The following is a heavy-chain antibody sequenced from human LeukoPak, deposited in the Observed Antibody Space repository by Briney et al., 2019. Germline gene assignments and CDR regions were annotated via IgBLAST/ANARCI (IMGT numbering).Heavy chain of an antibody. Sequence: SETLSLTCTVSGGSISSYYWSWIRQPPGKGLEWIGEINHSGSTNYNPSLKSRVTISVDTSKNQFSLKLSSVTAADTAVYYCARARIAGKYFDYWGQGTLVTVSS. D-gene: IGHD6-13*01. CDR2: INHSGST. CDR1: GGSISSYY. CDR3: ARARIAGKYFDY. J-gene: IGHJ4*02. V-gene: IGHV4-34*01.